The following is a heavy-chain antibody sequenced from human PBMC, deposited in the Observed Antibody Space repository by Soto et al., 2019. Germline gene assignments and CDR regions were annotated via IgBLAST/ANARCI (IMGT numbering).Heavy chain of an antibody. CDR3: ASSTLQTLPSDYYYYGMDV. V-gene: IGHV4-31*03. CDR2: IYYSGST. J-gene: IGHJ6*02. Sequence: QVQLQESGPGLVKPSQTLSLTCTVSGGSISSGGYYWSWIRQHPGKGLEWIGYIYYSGSTYYNPSLKSRVTISVDTSKNQFSLKLSSVTAADTAVYYCASSTLQTLPSDYYYYGMDVWGQGTTVTVSS. CDR1: GGSISSGGYY.